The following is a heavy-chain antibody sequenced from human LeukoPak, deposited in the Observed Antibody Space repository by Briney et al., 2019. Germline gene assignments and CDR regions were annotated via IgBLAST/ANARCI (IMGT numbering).Heavy chain of an antibody. CDR1: GGSISSSGYY. CDR2: IYYSGSS. D-gene: IGHD1-26*01. V-gene: IGHV4-39*07. J-gene: IGHJ4*02. CDR3: ARVGATADFDY. Sequence: SETLSLTCTVSGGSISSSGYYWGWVRQPPGKELEWIGSIYYSGSSHYNPSLKSRVSMSRDTAKNQFSLNLSSVTAADTAVYYCARVGATADFDYWGQGTLVTVSS.